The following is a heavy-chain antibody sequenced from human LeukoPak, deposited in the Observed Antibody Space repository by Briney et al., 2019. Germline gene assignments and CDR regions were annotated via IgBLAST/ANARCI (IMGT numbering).Heavy chain of an antibody. CDR1: GVSITSGIYY. CDR3: ARSPSVWTSFDY. CDR2: IYYSGST. Sequence: PSQTLSLTCTVSGVSITSGIYYWSWIRQPAGKGLEWIGYIYYSGSTNYNPSLKSRVTISVDTSKNQFSLKLSSVTAADTAVYYCARSPSVWTSFDYWGQGTLVTVSS. D-gene: IGHD3/OR15-3a*01. J-gene: IGHJ4*02. V-gene: IGHV4-61*10.